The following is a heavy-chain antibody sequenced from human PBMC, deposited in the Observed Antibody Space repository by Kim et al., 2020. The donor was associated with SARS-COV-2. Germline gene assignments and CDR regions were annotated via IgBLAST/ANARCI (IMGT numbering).Heavy chain of an antibody. V-gene: IGHV3-64D*06. D-gene: IGHD2-2*01. CDR3: VPVPAAISYFNS. CDR1: GFTFSNYA. Sequence: GGSLRLSCSASGFTFSNYAMFWVRQAPGKGLEYVSAVSSNGGNTFYADSVRGRFTISRDNSKNTLYLQMSSLRPEDTAVYYCVPVPAAISYFNSWGQGTLVTVSS. J-gene: IGHJ4*02. CDR2: VSSNGGNT.